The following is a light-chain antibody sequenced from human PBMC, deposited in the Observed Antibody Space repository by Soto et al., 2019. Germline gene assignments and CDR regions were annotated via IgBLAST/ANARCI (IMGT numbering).Light chain of an antibody. V-gene: IGKV3-15*01. Sequence: EIVMTQSPATLSVSPGERATLSCRASQSVGSNLAWYQQKPGQAPRLLIYEASTRATGIPARFSGSWSATEFTLNISSLQSEDFAVYYCQQYNNLTPMYTFGQGTKLDIK. CDR3: QQYNNLTPMYT. CDR2: EAS. J-gene: IGKJ2*01. CDR1: QSVGSN.